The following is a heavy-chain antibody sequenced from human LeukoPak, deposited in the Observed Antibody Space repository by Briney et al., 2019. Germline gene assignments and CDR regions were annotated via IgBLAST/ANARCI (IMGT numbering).Heavy chain of an antibody. CDR3: AKDALISFRGAWSQSDY. Sequence: VGSLRLSCAASGFTFSSYAMSWVRQAPGKGLEWVSGISGSGGSTYYADSVKGRITISRDDSKNTLFLQMNGLRAEDTAVYYCAKDALISFRGAWSQSDYWGQGTLVTVSS. V-gene: IGHV3-23*01. CDR1: GFTFSSYA. CDR2: ISGSGGST. D-gene: IGHD3-16*02. J-gene: IGHJ4*02.